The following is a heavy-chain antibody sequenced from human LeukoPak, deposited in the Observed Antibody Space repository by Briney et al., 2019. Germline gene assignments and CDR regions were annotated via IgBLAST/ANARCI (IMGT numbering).Heavy chain of an antibody. CDR3: ARDPVGAFVA. V-gene: IGHV4-38-2*02. D-gene: IGHD1-26*01. CDR2: IYHSGGT. Sequence: SSETLSLTCTVSTYFISSGYYWGWIRPPPGKGLEWIGSIYHSGGTYYNPSLKSRVTISVDTSKNQFSLKLSSVTAADSAVYYCARDPVGAFVAWGQGTPVTVSS. CDR1: TYFISSGYY. J-gene: IGHJ5*02.